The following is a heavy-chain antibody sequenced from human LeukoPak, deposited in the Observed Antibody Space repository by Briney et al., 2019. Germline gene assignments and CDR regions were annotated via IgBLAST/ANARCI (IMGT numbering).Heavy chain of an antibody. Sequence: PSGTLSLTCAVSGGSISSSNWWSWVRQPPGKGLEWIGEIYHSGSTNYNPSLKSRVTISVDKSKNQLSLKLSSVTAADTAVYYCARGPRHSQQTFDYWGQGTLVTVSS. CDR1: GGSISSSNW. CDR2: IYHSGST. J-gene: IGHJ4*02. D-gene: IGHD6-13*01. V-gene: IGHV4-4*02. CDR3: ARGPRHSQQTFDY.